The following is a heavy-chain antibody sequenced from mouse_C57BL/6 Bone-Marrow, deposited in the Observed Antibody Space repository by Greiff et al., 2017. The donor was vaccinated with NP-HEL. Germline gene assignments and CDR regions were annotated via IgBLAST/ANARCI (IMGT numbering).Heavy chain of an antibody. CDR2: IYPGAGDT. J-gene: IGHJ3*01. V-gene: IGHV1-80*01. Sequence: VLLVASGAALVTPVASVPLSCNASGYAFTRYWLHFVIQMPGTCLEWIGQIYPGAGDTNYNGKFKDKASLTADKSSSTAYMQLSSLTSEDSAVYFCARGAYWGQGTLVTVSA. CDR1: GYAFTRYW. CDR3: ARGAY.